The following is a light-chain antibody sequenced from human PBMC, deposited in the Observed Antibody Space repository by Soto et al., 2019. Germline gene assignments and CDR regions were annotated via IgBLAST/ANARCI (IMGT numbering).Light chain of an antibody. CDR1: QSVSSSS. CDR2: GAS. CDR3: QQRSNWPPIT. V-gene: IGKV3-11*01. J-gene: IGKJ5*01. Sequence: EIVLTQSPATLSLSPLERATLSCRASQSVSSSSLAWDQQRPGQAPRLLIYGASNRATGIPAKFSGSGSGTDFTLTISSLEPEDFAVYYCQQRSNWPPITFGQGTRLEIK.